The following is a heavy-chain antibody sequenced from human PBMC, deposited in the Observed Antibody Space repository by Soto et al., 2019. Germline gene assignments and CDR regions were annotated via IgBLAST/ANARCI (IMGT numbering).Heavy chain of an antibody. V-gene: IGHV1-24*01. D-gene: IGHD2-15*01. Sequence: EASVKVSCKVSGYTLTELSMHWVRQAPGKGLEWMGGFDPEDGETIYAQKFQGRVTMTEDTSTSTAYMELRSLRSDDTAVYYCARLCSGGSCYSGLWGQGTLVTVSS. CDR2: FDPEDGET. J-gene: IGHJ4*02. CDR3: ARLCSGGSCYSGL. CDR1: GYTLTELS.